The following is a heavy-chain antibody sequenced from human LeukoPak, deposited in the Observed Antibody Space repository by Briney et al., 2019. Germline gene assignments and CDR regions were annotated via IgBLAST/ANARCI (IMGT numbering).Heavy chain of an antibody. Sequence: GGSLRLSCAASGFTFTTYWMSWVRQAPGKGLEWVANIKQDGSEKYYVDSVKGRFTISRDNAKNSLYLQMNSLRAEDTAVYYCARDHSVVTATPGYWGQGTLVTVSS. CDR1: GFTFTTYW. CDR3: ARDHSVVTATPGY. CDR2: IKQDGSEK. D-gene: IGHD2-21*02. J-gene: IGHJ4*02. V-gene: IGHV3-7*01.